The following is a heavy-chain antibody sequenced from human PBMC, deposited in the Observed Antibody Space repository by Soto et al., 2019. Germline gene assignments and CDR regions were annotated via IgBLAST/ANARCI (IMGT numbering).Heavy chain of an antibody. Sequence: EVQLVESGGGLVKPGGSLRLSCAASGFTFSNAWMSWVRQAPGKGLEWVGRIKSKTDGGTTDYAAPVKGRFTISRDDSKNTLYLQMNSLKTEDTAVYYCTTEWGQWLAVDYWGQGTLVTVSS. CDR2: IKSKTDGGTT. CDR3: TTEWGQWLAVDY. CDR1: GFTFSNAW. V-gene: IGHV3-15*01. J-gene: IGHJ4*02. D-gene: IGHD6-19*01.